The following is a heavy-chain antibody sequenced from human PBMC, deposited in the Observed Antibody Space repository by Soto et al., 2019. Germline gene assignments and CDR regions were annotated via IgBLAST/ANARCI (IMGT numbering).Heavy chain of an antibody. CDR3: ARGTYDYGDYRNWFDP. D-gene: IGHD4-17*01. J-gene: IGHJ5*02. Sequence: PSETLSLTCSVSDDSINSDKYYWGWIRQPPGKGLEWIGSIYYSGSTYYNPSLKSRVTISVDTSKNQFSLKLSSVTAADTAVYYCARGTYDYGDYRNWFDPWGQGTLVTVSS. V-gene: IGHV4-39*01. CDR2: IYYSGST. CDR1: DDSINSDKYY.